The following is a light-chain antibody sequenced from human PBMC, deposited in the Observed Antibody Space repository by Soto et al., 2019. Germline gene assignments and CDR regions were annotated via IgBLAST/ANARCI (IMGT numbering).Light chain of an antibody. V-gene: IGKV1-8*01. CDR2: IAS. Sequence: AIRMTQSPSSLSAFTGARVTITCRASQGISSYLAWYQQKPGRAPKLLIYIASTLQSGVPSRFSGSGSGTDFTLTISNLQPEDFATYYCQQLNAFPLTLGQGTRLEI. J-gene: IGKJ5*01. CDR1: QGISSY. CDR3: QQLNAFPLT.